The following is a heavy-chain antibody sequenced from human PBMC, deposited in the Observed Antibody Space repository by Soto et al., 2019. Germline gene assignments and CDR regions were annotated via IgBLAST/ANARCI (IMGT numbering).Heavy chain of an antibody. CDR1: GGFISSYY. CDR2: IYYSGRT. Sequence: SETLSVTCTVSGGFISSYYWSWSRQPPGKGLEWIGYIYYSGRTNYNPSLKSRVTISVDTSKNQFSLKLSSVTAADTAVYYCARGYCSSTICYIWDNWFDPWGQGTLVTVS. CDR3: ARGYCSSTICYIWDNWFDP. D-gene: IGHD2-2*02. V-gene: IGHV4-59*01. J-gene: IGHJ5*02.